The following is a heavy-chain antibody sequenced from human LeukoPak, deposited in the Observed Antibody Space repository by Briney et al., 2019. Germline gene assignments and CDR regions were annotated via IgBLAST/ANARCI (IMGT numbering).Heavy chain of an antibody. V-gene: IGHV3-23*01. CDR3: AELGITMIGGV. Sequence: GGSLRLSCAASGFTFSSYGMSWVRQAPGKGLEWVSAISGSGDFTYYADSVKGRFTISRDNSKNTLYLQMNSLRAEDTAVYYCAELGITMIGGVWGKGTTVTISS. CDR2: ISGSGDFT. J-gene: IGHJ6*04. CDR1: GFTFSSYG. D-gene: IGHD3-10*02.